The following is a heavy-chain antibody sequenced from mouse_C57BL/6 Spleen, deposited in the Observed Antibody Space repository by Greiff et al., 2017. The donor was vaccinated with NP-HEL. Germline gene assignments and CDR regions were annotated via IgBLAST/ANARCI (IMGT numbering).Heavy chain of an antibody. Sequence: EVHLVESGGGLVQPGGSLSLSCAASGFTFTDYYMSWVRQPPGKALEWLGFIRNKANGYTTEYSASVKGRFTISRDNSQSILYLQMNALRAEDSATYYCARMGANWVGIAYWGQGTLVTVSA. CDR3: ARMGANWVGIAY. CDR1: GFTFTDYY. CDR2: IRNKANGYTT. V-gene: IGHV7-3*01. J-gene: IGHJ3*01. D-gene: IGHD4-1*01.